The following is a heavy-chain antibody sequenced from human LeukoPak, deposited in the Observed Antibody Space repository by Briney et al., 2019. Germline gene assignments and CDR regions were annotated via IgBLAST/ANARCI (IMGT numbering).Heavy chain of an antibody. CDR1: GYTFTGYY. V-gene: IGHV1-2*02. CDR2: INPNSGGT. CDR3: ARDLGPNWFDP. J-gene: IGHJ5*02. Sequence: PGASVKVSCKASGYTFTGYYMHWGRQGPGQGSEWMGWINPNSGGTNYAQKFQGRVTMTRDTSISTAYMELSRLRSDDTAVYYCARDLGPNWFDPWGQGTLVTVSS.